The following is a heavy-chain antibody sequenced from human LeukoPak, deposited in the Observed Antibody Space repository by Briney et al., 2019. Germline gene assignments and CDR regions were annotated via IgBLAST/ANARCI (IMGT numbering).Heavy chain of an antibody. J-gene: IGHJ3*02. Sequence: SETLSLTCSVSADSITMYYWTWIRQPPGKGLEWIGYIYYRVTSDYNPSLKSRVTMSVAMSTRQISLKLSSVTAADTAVYYCAREWNYYAFEIWGQGTMVTVSS. CDR1: ADSITMYY. CDR2: IYYRVTS. V-gene: IGHV4-59*01. CDR3: AREWNYYAFEI. D-gene: IGHD1-7*01.